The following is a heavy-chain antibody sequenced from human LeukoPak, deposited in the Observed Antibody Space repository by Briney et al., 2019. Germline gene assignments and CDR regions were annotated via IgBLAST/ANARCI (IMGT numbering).Heavy chain of an antibody. CDR3: AREWSSALGF. J-gene: IGHJ4*02. CDR2: IYHSGST. V-gene: IGHV4-38-2*02. Sequence: PSETLSLTCTVSGYSISSGYYWGSIRQPPGKGLEWIGSIYHSGSTYYNPSLKSRVTISVDTSKNQFSLKLSSVTAADTAVYYCAREWSSALGFWGQGTLVTVSS. D-gene: IGHD6-19*01. CDR1: GYSISSGYY.